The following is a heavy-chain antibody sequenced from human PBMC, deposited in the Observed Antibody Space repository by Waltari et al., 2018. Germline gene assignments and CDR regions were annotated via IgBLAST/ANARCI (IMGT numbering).Heavy chain of an antibody. J-gene: IGHJ6*02. V-gene: IGHV3-23*01. D-gene: IGHD3-3*01. CDR3: AKDEGARLAPTFGMDA. CDR1: GFPFSTYT. CDR2: MTASGLM. Sequence: EMQLLESGGALVQPGGSLRLSCAASGFPFSTYTMNWVRQAPGQGLGWVAVMTASGLMDYGDSVKGRFIISRDNSKNTLYLEMYRRRIEDTARYYCAKDEGARLAPTFGMDAWGQGTTVIVSS.